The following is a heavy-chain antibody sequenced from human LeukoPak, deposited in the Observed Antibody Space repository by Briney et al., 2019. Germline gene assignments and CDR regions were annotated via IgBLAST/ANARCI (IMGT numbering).Heavy chain of an antibody. CDR2: VDGDGSST. Sequence: GGSLRLSCGASGFIFTNYWMHWVRQAPGKGQVWVSRVDGDGSSTSYADSVKGRFTVSRDNAKNPVFLQMNSLRAEDTAVYYCVRDRIGFDPWGQGTLVTVSS. V-gene: IGHV3-74*01. D-gene: IGHD3-16*02. CDR3: VRDRIGFDP. J-gene: IGHJ5*02. CDR1: GFIFTNYW.